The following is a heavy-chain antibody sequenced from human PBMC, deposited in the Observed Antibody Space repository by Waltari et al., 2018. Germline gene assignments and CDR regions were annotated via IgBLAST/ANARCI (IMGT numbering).Heavy chain of an antibody. J-gene: IGHJ5*02. Sequence: QLQLQESGPGLVKPSETLSLTCTVSGGSISSSSYYWGWIRQPPGKGLEWIGRIYYSGSTYYNPSLKSRVTISVDTSKNQFSLKLSSVTAADTAVYYCARGGLRSSLSFYNWFDPWGQGTLVTVSS. CDR1: GGSISSSSYY. CDR3: ARGGLRSSLSFYNWFDP. CDR2: IYYSGST. V-gene: IGHV4-39*01. D-gene: IGHD6-13*01.